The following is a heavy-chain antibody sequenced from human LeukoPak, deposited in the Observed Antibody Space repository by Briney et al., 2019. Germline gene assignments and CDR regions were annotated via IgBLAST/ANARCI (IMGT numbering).Heavy chain of an antibody. Sequence: GASVTVSCKASGYTFTSYGISWVRQAPGQGLEWMGWISAYNGNTNYAQKLQGRVTMTTDTSTSTAYMELRSLRSDDTAVYYCARGGTYGDYLYYFDYWGQGTLVTVSS. V-gene: IGHV1-18*01. D-gene: IGHD4-17*01. J-gene: IGHJ4*02. CDR3: ARGGTYGDYLYYFDY. CDR2: ISAYNGNT. CDR1: GYTFTSYG.